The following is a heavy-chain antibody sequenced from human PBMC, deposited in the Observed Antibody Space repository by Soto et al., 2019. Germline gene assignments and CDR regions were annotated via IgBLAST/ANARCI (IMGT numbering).Heavy chain of an antibody. Sequence: EVQLVESGGGLVQPGRSLRLSCAASGFTFDDYAMHWVRQAPGKGLEWVSGISWNSGSIGYADSVKGRFTISRDNAKNSLYLQMKSLRAEDTALYYCAKDGGSGSSPHAFDIWGQGTMVTVSS. CDR2: ISWNSGSI. V-gene: IGHV3-9*01. D-gene: IGHD3-10*01. J-gene: IGHJ3*02. CDR3: AKDGGSGSSPHAFDI. CDR1: GFTFDDYA.